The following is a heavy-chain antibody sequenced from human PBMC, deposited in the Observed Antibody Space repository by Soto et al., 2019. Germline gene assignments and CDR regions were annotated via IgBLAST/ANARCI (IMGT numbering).Heavy chain of an antibody. CDR2: IYWDDDK. CDR1: GFSLTTSGVG. V-gene: IGHV2-5*02. CDR3: AHRVLRTVFGLVTTTAIYFDF. Sequence: QITLNESGPTVVRPTETLTLTCRFSGFSLTTSGVGVGWVRQSPGKAPEGLALIYWDDDKRYSESRKSRLTIPTDTSKNQVVLTVANLDPTDTATYYCAHRVLRTVFGLVTTTAIYFDFWGQGPPVAVSS. J-gene: IGHJ4*02. D-gene: IGHD3-3*01.